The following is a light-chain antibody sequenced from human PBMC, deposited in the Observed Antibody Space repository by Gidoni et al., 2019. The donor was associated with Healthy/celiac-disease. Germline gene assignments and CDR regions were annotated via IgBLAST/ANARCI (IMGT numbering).Light chain of an antibody. CDR2: LGS. Sequence: DIVMTQSPLSLPVTPGEPASISCRSSQILLHSNGYNYLDWYLQKPGQSPKILIYLGSNRASGVPDRFSGSGSGTDFTLKISRVEAEDVGVYYCMQALKTPPTFGPGTKVDIK. CDR3: MQALKTPPT. V-gene: IGKV2-28*01. CDR1: QILLHSNGYNY. J-gene: IGKJ3*01.